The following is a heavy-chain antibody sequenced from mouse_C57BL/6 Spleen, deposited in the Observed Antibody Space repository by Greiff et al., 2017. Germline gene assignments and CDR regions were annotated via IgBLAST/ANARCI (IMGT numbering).Heavy chain of an antibody. D-gene: IGHD1-1*01. CDR3: ARPYGSSYFYWYFDV. CDR1: GYTFTDYN. CDR2: INPNNGGT. J-gene: IGHJ1*03. Sequence: EVQLQQSGPELVKPGASVKIPCKASGYTFTDYNMDWVKQSHGKSLEWIGDINPNNGGTIYNQKFKGKATLTVDKSSSTAYMELRSLTSEDTAVYYCARPYGSSYFYWYFDVWGTGTTVTVSS. V-gene: IGHV1-18*01.